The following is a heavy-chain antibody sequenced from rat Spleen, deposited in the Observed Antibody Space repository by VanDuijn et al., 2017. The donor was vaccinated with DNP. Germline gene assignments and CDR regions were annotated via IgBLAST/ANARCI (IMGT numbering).Heavy chain of an antibody. CDR1: GFTFSDYN. Sequence: EVQLVESGGGLVQPGRSLKLSCAASGFTFSDYNMAWVRQAPKKGLEWVATIIYDGSRTYYRDSVTGRFTISRANAKSTLYLQMDSLRSEDTATYYCATFEGRDAWGQGTSVTVSS. V-gene: IGHV5S10*01. CDR3: ATFEGRDA. CDR2: IIYDGSRT. D-gene: IGHD1-11*01. J-gene: IGHJ4*01.